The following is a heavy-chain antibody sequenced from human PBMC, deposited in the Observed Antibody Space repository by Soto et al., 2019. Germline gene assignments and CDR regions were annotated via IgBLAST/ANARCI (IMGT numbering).Heavy chain of an antibody. Sequence: LRRSCAASGFTFSSYDMHWVRQATGKGLEWVSAIGTAGDTYDADSVKGRFTISRDNSNNTLYLQMNSLRAEDTAVYYCAKTPGVITVITSFDHWGQGTPVTVSS. J-gene: IGHJ4*02. CDR1: GFTFSSYD. CDR2: IGTAGDT. D-gene: IGHD3-16*01. CDR3: AKTPGVITVITSFDH. V-gene: IGHV3-13*01.